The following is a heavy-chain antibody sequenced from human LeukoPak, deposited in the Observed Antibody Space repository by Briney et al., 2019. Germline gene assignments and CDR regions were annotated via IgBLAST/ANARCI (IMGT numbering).Heavy chain of an antibody. Sequence: GGSLRLSCAASGFTFSSYSMNWVRQAPGKGLEWVSYISSSSSTIYYADSVKGRFTISRDNAKNSLYLQMNSLRAEDTALYYCARDFHVLRFLEWTPSAWGQGTLVTVSS. V-gene: IGHV3-48*01. CDR1: GFTFSSYS. D-gene: IGHD3-3*01. CDR3: ARDFHVLRFLEWTPSA. CDR2: ISSSSSTI. J-gene: IGHJ5*02.